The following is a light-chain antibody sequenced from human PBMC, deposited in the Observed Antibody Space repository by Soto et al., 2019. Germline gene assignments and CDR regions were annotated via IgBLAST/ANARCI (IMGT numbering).Light chain of an antibody. CDR1: SSDVGGYNY. Sequence: QSALTQPASVSGSPGQSITISCTGTSSDVGGYNYVSWYQQHPGKAPKLMIYEVSNRPSGVPDRFSGSKSGNTASLTVSGLQADDEADYYCCSYAGSNNYYLFGPGTKLTVL. J-gene: IGLJ1*01. CDR2: EVS. V-gene: IGLV2-8*01. CDR3: CSYAGSNNYYL.